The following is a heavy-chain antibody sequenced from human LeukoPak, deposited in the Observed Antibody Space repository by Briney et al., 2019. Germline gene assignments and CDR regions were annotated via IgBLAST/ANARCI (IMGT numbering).Heavy chain of an antibody. CDR3: AREGGYSYGGGGDYYYYYGMDV. D-gene: IGHD5-18*01. Sequence: GRSLRLSCAASGFTFSSYAMHWVRQAPGKGLEWVAVISYDGSNKYYADSVKGRFTISRDNSKNTLYLQMNSLRAEDTAVYYCAREGGYSYGGGGDYYYYYGMDVWGQGTTVTVSS. J-gene: IGHJ6*02. CDR1: GFTFSSYA. V-gene: IGHV3-30*04. CDR2: ISYDGSNK.